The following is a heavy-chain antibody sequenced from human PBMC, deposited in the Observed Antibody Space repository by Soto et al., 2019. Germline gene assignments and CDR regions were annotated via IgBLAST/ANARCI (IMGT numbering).Heavy chain of an antibody. CDR1: GGSISSGGYY. D-gene: IGHD2-15*01. CDR3: ARSDCSGGSCYSCYYYGMDV. Sequence: QVQLQESGPGLVKPSQTLSLTCTVSGGSISSGGYYWSWIRQHPGKGLEWIGYIYYSGSTYYNPSLKMRVTISVDMSKNQFSLKLSSVTAADTAVYYCARSDCSGGSCYSCYYYGMDVWGQGTTVTVSS. CDR2: IYYSGST. V-gene: IGHV4-31*03. J-gene: IGHJ6*02.